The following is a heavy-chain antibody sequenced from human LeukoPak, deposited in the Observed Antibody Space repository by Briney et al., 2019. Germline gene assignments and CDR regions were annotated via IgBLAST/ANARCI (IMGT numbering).Heavy chain of an antibody. Sequence: SVTVSCKASGGTFSNYAVNWVRQATGHGLEWVGGIIPIFETPNYAQRFQGRVTITADESTTTAYMDLKSLTFEDTAVYFCARPPVGADPEEIGDWGQGTLVTVSS. V-gene: IGHV1-69*01. CDR1: GGTFSNYA. CDR3: ARPPVGADPEEIGD. D-gene: IGHD2-15*01. J-gene: IGHJ4*02. CDR2: IIPIFETP.